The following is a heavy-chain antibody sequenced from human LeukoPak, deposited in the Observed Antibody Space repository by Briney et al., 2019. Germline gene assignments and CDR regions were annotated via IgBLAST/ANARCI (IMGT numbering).Heavy chain of an antibody. Sequence: PGGSLRLSCATSRFTFSNYWMSWVRQAPGKGLEWVANIKQDGSEKYYVDSVKGRFTISRDNAKNSLYLQMNSLRAEDTAVYYCASPAAGNNYYYYYYMDVWGKGTTVTVSS. CDR2: IKQDGSEK. CDR1: RFTFSNYW. V-gene: IGHV3-7*01. J-gene: IGHJ6*03. D-gene: IGHD6-13*01. CDR3: ASPAAGNNYYYYYYMDV.